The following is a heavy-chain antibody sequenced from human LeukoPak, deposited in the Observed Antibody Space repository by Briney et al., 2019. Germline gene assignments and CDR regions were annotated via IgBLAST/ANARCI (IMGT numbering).Heavy chain of an antibody. CDR1: GYTFTSYY. V-gene: IGHV1-46*01. J-gene: IGHJ4*02. CDR2: INPSGGST. Sequence: ASVKVSCKASGYTFTSYYMHWVRQAPGQGLEWMGIINPSGGSTSYAQKFQGRVTMTRDMSTSTVYMELSSLRSEDTAVYYCAREGYDILTGHVHFDYWGQGTLVTVSS. CDR3: AREGYDILTGHVHFDY. D-gene: IGHD3-9*01.